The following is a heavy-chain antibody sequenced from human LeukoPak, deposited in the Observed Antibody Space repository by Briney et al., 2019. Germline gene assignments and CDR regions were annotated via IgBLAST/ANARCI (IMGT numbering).Heavy chain of an antibody. CDR2: ISSSGSYT. CDR3: AREKFYDNSGYDY. V-gene: IGHV3-21*01. D-gene: IGHD3-22*01. J-gene: IGHJ4*02. Sequence: GVSLRLSCAASGFTFSSYSMNWVRQAPGKGREWVSSISSSGSYTYYADSVKGRFTISRDNAKNSLYLQMNSLRAEDTADYYCAREKFYDNSGYDYWGQGTLVTVSS. CDR1: GFTFSSYS.